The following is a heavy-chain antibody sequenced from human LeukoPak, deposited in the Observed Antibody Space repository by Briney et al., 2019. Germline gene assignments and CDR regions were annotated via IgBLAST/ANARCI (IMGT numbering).Heavy chain of an antibody. CDR2: IKEDRSEK. J-gene: IGHJ4*02. Sequence: GGSLSLSCAASGFTFSNYWMSWVRQAPGKGLEWVANIKEDRSEKYYVDSVKGRFTISRDNARNSLYLQMNSLRAEDTAVYYCASGRQLGYWGQRTLVTVSS. V-gene: IGHV3-7*01. CDR1: GFTFSNYW. CDR3: ASGRQLGY. D-gene: IGHD6-13*01.